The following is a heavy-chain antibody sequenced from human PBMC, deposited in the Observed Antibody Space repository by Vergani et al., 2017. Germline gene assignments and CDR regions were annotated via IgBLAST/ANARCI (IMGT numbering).Heavy chain of an antibody. J-gene: IGHJ3*02. Sequence: EVQLLESGGSLKQPGGSVRLSCAASGFTFSTYAMHWVRQAPGKGLEWVSALTGGGVSTYYADSFKGRFIISRDNSRDTLYLQMNSLRPEDTAVYYCASTGITIFGVANGAFDIWGQGTMVTVSS. V-gene: IGHV3-23*01. CDR1: GFTFSTYA. CDR3: ASTGITIFGVANGAFDI. D-gene: IGHD3-3*01. CDR2: LTGGGVST.